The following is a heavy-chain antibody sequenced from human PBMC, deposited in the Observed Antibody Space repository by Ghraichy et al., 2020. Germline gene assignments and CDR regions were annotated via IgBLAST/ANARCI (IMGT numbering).Heavy chain of an antibody. CDR2: IWYHGCVK. J-gene: IGHJ4*02. CDR1: GFAFSGYS. D-gene: IGHD4-17*01. V-gene: IGHV3-30*02. Sequence: GGSLRLSCAASGFAFSGYSIHWVRQAPGKGLEWVAFIWYHGCVKYYADSVRGRFTVSRDNSRSTAYVEMDSLRAEDTAVYYCARDDYGDFYYWGQGTLVTVPS. CDR3: ARDDYGDFYY.